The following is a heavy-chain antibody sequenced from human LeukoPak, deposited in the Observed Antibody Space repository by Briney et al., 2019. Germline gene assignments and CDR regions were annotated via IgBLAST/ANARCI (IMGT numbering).Heavy chain of an antibody. V-gene: IGHV3-23*01. Sequence: GGSLRLSCAASGFTFSNYAMSWVRQAPGKGLEWVSNISGSGGSTYYADSVKGRFTISRDNSKNTLYLQTNSLRAEDTAVYYCAGDASYYGSGNYFWGQGTLVTVSS. CDR2: ISGSGGST. CDR1: GFTFSNYA. J-gene: IGHJ4*02. CDR3: AGDASYYGSGNYF. D-gene: IGHD3-10*01.